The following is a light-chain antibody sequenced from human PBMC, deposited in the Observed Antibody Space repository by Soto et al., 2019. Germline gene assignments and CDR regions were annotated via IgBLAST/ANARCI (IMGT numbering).Light chain of an antibody. CDR3: HQYKSYWYT. CDR2: KAS. CDR1: QTISSW. Sequence: DIQMTQSPFTLSASVGDRGTITCRASQTISSWLAWYQQKPGKAPKLLIYKASTLESGVPSRFSGSGSGTEFTLTISSLQPGDFATYYCHQYKSYWYTFGQGTKLEIK. V-gene: IGKV1-5*03. J-gene: IGKJ2*01.